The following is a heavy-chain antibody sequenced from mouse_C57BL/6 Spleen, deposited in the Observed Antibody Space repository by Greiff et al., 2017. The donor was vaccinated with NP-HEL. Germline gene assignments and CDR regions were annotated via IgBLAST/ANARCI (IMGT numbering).Heavy chain of an antibody. J-gene: IGHJ3*01. Sequence: QVQLQQPGAELVMPGASVKLSCKASGYTFTSYWMHWVKQRPGQGLEWIGEIDPSDSYTNYNQKFKGKSTLTVDKSSSTAYMQLSSLTSEDSAVYYCAREWGAWFAYWGQGTLVTVSA. CDR2: IDPSDSYT. CDR1: GYTFTSYW. V-gene: IGHV1-69*01. CDR3: AREWGAWFAY. D-gene: IGHD1-3*01.